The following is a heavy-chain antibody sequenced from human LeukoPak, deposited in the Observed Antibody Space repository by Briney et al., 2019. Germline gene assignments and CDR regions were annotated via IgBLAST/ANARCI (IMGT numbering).Heavy chain of an antibody. CDR1: GFTFSSYA. CDR2: ISGSGGST. CDR3: AKDSLTTVTTSSYFDY. D-gene: IGHD4-11*01. V-gene: IGHV3-23*01. J-gene: IGHJ4*02. Sequence: GGSLRLSCAASGFTFSSYAMSWVRQAPGKGLEWVSAISGSGGSTYYADSVKGRFTISRDNSKNTLYLQMNSLRAEDTAVYYCAKDSLTTVTTSSYFDYWGQGTLVTVSS.